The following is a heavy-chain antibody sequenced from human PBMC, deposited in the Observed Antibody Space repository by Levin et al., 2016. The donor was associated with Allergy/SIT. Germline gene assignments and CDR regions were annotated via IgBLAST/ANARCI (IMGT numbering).Heavy chain of an antibody. CDR1: GFSFSNTG. CDR3: ARDGARDYGDYDGQGYYYNMDV. V-gene: IGHV3-33*01. Sequence: GGSLRLSCATSGFSFSNTGIHWVRQAPGKGLEWVAVIWYDGSDKNFADSVKGRFTISRDNSRNTVSLQMNSLRAEDTGVYYCARDGARDYGDYDGQGYYYNMDVWGQGTTVTVSS. CDR2: IWYDGSDK. J-gene: IGHJ6*02. D-gene: IGHD4-17*01.